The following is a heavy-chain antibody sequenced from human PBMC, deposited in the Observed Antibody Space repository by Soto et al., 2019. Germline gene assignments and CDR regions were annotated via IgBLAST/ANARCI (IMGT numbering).Heavy chain of an antibody. D-gene: IGHD6-13*01. CDR1: GGSVSSGSYY. J-gene: IGHJ2*01. Sequence: QVQLQESGPGLVKPSETLSLTCTVSGGSVSSGSYYWSWIRQPPGKGLEWIGYIYYSGSTNYNPSLKSRVTIPVDTSKNQFSLKLSSGTAADTAVYYCARGIIAAAGTRKWYFDLWGRGTLVTVSS. CDR3: ARGIIAAAGTRKWYFDL. CDR2: IYYSGST. V-gene: IGHV4-61*01.